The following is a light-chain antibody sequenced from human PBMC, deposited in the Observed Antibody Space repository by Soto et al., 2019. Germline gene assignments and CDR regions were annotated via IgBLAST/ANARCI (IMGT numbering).Light chain of an antibody. CDR2: GAS. Sequence: IVLTQSPGTLSLSPGERATLSCRASQSVSSSYLAWYQQKPGQAPRLLIYGASSRATGIPDRFSGSGSGTDFTLTISRREPEDFAVYYCQQYGTSPFGGGTKLEIK. CDR1: QSVSSSY. CDR3: QQYGTSP. J-gene: IGKJ4*01. V-gene: IGKV3-20*01.